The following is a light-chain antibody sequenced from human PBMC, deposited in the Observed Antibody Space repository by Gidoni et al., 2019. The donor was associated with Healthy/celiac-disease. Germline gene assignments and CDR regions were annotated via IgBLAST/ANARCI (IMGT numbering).Light chain of an antibody. J-gene: IGKJ2*01. Sequence: ELVLTQSPGTLSLSPGERATLPCRASQSVTNNYLAWYQQKPGQAPRPVIYDASNRATGSPDRFSGSGSGRDFTLTISRLEPEDVAVYYCQQSGSSPYTFGQGSKLEIK. CDR3: QQSGSSPYT. CDR2: DAS. CDR1: QSVTNNY. V-gene: IGKV3-20*01.